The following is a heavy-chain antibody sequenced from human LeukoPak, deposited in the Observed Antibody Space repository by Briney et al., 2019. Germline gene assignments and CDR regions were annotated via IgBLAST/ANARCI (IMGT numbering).Heavy chain of an antibody. V-gene: IGHV3-21*01. CDR2: ISSSSSYI. J-gene: IGHJ4*02. D-gene: IGHD3-22*01. Sequence: PGGSLRLSCAASGFTFSSYSMNWVRQAPGKGLEWVSSISSSSSYIYYADSVKGRFTISRDNAKNSLYLQMNSPRAEDTAVYYCARTSLYDSSGLDYWGPGNPGHRLL. CDR1: GFTFSSYS. CDR3: ARTSLYDSSGLDY.